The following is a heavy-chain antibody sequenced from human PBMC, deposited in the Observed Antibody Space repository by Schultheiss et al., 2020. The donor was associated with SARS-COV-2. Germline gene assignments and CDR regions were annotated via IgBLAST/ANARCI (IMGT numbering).Heavy chain of an antibody. V-gene: IGHV3-30*04. CDR3: ARDPDTYGPIDQ. CDR2: ISYDGSNK. CDR1: GFTFSSYA. Sequence: GGSLRLSCAASGFTFSSYAMHWVRQAPGKGLEWVAVISYDGSNKYYADSVKGRFTISRDDAKSTLYLQMNSLRGEDTAVYYCARDPDTYGPIDQWGQGTLVTVSS. D-gene: IGHD5-18*01. J-gene: IGHJ4*02.